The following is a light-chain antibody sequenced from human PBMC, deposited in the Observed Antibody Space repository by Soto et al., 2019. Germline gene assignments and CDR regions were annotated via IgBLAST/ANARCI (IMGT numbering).Light chain of an antibody. Sequence: EIVLTQSPGTLSLSPGEIATLSCRASEIITTRFIAWYQQKRGQAPRLVIWGASRRATGIPDRFSGSGSGTDFTLTVSRLEPEDFAVYYCQQYSVSPWTFGQGTRVEIK. CDR2: GAS. CDR3: QQYSVSPWT. CDR1: EIITTRF. V-gene: IGKV3-20*01. J-gene: IGKJ1*01.